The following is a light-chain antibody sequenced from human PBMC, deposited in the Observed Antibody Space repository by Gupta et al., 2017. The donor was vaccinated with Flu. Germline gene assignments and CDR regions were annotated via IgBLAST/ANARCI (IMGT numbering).Light chain of an antibody. V-gene: IGLV6-57*01. CDR2: EDN. CDR3: QSYDSVIRDVV. CDR1: SGSIATTY. Sequence: NFILTQPHSVSESPGKTVTISCNRSSGSIATTYVQRYQHRPGSSPSTVIYEDNVRPTGVPDRFSGAIDTSSNASSLTISELQPDDDADYYCQSYDSVIRDVVFGGGTKLSVL. J-gene: IGLJ2*01.